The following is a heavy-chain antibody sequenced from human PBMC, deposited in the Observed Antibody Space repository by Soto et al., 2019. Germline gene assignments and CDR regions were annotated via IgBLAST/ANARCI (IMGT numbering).Heavy chain of an antibody. CDR2: ISWNSGSI. CDR3: AKGLYSSSWYDAFDI. Sequence: GGSLRLSCAASGFTFDDYAMHWVRQAPGKGLEWVSGISWNSGSIGYADSVKGRFTISRDNAKNSLYLQMNSLRAEDTALYYCAKGLYSSSWYDAFDIWGQGTMVTVSS. V-gene: IGHV3-9*01. CDR1: GFTFDDYA. D-gene: IGHD6-13*01. J-gene: IGHJ3*02.